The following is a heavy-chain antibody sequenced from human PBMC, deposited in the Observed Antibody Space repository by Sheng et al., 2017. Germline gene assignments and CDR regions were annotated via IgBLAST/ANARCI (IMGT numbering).Heavy chain of an antibody. CDR3: ATQANWGYSKGHFDY. D-gene: IGHD7-27*01. CDR2: IYHSGST. Sequence: QVQLQESGPGLVKPSETLSLTCAVSGYSISSGYYWGWIRQPPGKGLEWIGSIYHSGSTYYNPSLKSRVTISVDTSKNQFSLKLSSVTAADTAVYYCATQANWGYSKGHFDYWGQGTLVTVSS. CDR1: GYSISSGYY. V-gene: IGHV4-38-2*01. J-gene: IGHJ4*02.